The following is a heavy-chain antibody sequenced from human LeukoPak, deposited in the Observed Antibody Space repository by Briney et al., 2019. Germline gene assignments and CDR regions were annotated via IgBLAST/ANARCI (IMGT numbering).Heavy chain of an antibody. Sequence: SETLPLTCAVYGGSFSGYYWSWIRQPPGKGLEWIGEINHSGSTNYNPSLKSRVTISVDTSKNQFSLKLSSVTAADTAVYYCARGLPGTPSRFGELLNWFDPWGQGTLVTVSS. J-gene: IGHJ5*02. V-gene: IGHV4-34*01. CDR3: ARGLPGTPSRFGELLNWFDP. CDR1: GGSFSGYY. CDR2: INHSGST. D-gene: IGHD3-10*01.